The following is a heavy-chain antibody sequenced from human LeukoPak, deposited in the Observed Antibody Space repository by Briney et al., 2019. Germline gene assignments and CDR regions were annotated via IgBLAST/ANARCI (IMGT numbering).Heavy chain of an antibody. D-gene: IGHD2-21*02. CDR2: IRSKAYGGTT. J-gene: IGHJ1*01. V-gene: IGHV3-49*04. CDR1: GFSIGDYA. Sequence: PGGSLGLSCTASGFSIGDYAMSWVRQAPGKGLEWVVFIRSKAYGGTTEYAASVKGRFTISRDDSKSIAYLQMNSLKTEDTAVYYCTRAYCGGDCYFQHWGQGTLVTVSS. CDR3: TRAYCGGDCYFQH.